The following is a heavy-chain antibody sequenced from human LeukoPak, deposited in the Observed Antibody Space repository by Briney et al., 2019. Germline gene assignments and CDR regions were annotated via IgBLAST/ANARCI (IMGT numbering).Heavy chain of an antibody. CDR2: ISSSSSYI. D-gene: IGHD3-10*01. V-gene: IGHV3-21*01. CDR1: GFTFSSYS. J-gene: IGHJ4*02. Sequence: PGGSLRLSCAASGFTFSSYSMNWVRQAPGKGLEWVSSISSSSSYIYYADSVKGRFTISRDNAKNSLYLQMNSLRAEDTAVYYCAREGGGYYGSGSYYSLDYWGQGTLVTVSS. CDR3: AREGGGYYGSGSYYSLDY.